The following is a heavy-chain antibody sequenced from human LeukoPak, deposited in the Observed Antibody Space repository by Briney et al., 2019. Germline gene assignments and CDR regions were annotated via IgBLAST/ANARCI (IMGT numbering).Heavy chain of an antibody. V-gene: IGHV4-61*05. CDR1: GGSISSSSYY. Sequence: PSETLSLTCTVSGGSISSSSYYWGWIRQPPGKGLEWIGYIYYSGSTNYNPSLKSRVTISVDTSKNQFSLKLSSVTAADTAVYYCARGPGRPHDAFDIWGQGTMVTVSS. J-gene: IGHJ3*02. D-gene: IGHD1-26*01. CDR3: ARGPGRPHDAFDI. CDR2: IYYSGST.